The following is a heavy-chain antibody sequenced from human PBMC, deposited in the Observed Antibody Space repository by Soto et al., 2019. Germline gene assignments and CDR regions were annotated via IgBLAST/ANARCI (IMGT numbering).Heavy chain of an antibody. CDR1: GYTFTSYA. J-gene: IGHJ6*02. CDR2: INAGNGNT. Sequence: GASVKVSCKASGYTFTSYAMHWVRQAPGQRLEWMGWINAGNGNTKYSQKFQGRVTITRDTSASTAYMELSSLRSEDTAVYYCARGYCISTSCYGNLYYYYYGMDVWGQGTTVTVSS. CDR3: ARGYCISTSCYGNLYYYYYGMDV. V-gene: IGHV1-3*01. D-gene: IGHD2-2*01.